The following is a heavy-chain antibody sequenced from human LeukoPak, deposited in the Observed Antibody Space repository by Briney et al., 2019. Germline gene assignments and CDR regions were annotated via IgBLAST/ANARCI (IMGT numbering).Heavy chain of an antibody. CDR1: GFTFSGSA. J-gene: IGHJ4*02. D-gene: IGHD4/OR15-4a*01. CDR3: TRLDYGGNYTPLDY. Sequence: GGPLRLSCAASGFTFSGSAMHWVRQASGKGLEWVGRIRGKANSYATAYAASVKGRFTISRDDSKNTAYLQMNSLKTEDAAVYYCTRLDYGGNYTPLDYWGQGTLVTVSS. CDR2: IRGKANSYAT. V-gene: IGHV3-73*01.